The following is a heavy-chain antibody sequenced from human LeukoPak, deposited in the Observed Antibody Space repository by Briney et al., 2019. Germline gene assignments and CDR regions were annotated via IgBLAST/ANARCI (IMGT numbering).Heavy chain of an antibody. V-gene: IGHV4-34*01. D-gene: IGHD2-8*01. CDR3: ASRYCTNGVCSSYFDY. CDR1: GGSFSGYY. Sequence: SETLSLTCAVYGGSFSGYYWSWIRQPPGKRLEWIGEINHSGSTNYHPSLKSRVTISVDTSKNQSSLKRSSVTAADTAVYYCASRYCTNGVCSSYFDYWGQGTLVTVSS. CDR2: INHSGST. J-gene: IGHJ4*02.